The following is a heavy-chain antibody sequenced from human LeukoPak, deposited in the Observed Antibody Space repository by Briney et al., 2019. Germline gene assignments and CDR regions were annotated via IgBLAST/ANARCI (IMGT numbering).Heavy chain of an antibody. D-gene: IGHD2-2*02. CDR1: GFTFSTYG. V-gene: IGHV3-30*02. CDR2: IRYDGSNK. CDR3: AKGVGGYCSSASCYTGPFDY. J-gene: IGHJ4*02. Sequence: GGSLRLSCAASGFTFSTYGMHWVRQAPGKGLEWVTFIRYDGSNKYYADSVKGRFTISRDNSKNTLYLQMNSLRAEDTAVYYCAKGVGGYCSSASCYTGPFDYWGRGTLVTVSS.